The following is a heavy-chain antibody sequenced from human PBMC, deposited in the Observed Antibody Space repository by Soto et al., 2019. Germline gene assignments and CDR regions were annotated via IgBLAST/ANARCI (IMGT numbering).Heavy chain of an antibody. D-gene: IGHD2-15*01. CDR1: GGTFSSYA. Sequence: ASVKVSCKASGGTFSSYAISWVRQAPGQGLEWMGGIIPIFGTANYAQKFQGRVTITADESTSTAYMELSSLRSEDTAVYYCARGPLYCSGGSCHDPLYYYYGMDVWGQGTTVTVSS. V-gene: IGHV1-69*13. J-gene: IGHJ6*02. CDR2: IIPIFGTA. CDR3: ARGPLYCSGGSCHDPLYYYYGMDV.